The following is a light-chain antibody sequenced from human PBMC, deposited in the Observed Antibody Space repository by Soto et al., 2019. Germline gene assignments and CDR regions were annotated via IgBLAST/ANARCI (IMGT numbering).Light chain of an antibody. Sequence: ETVLTQSPATLSLSPGESATLSCRTSQTVNNYVAWYQQRHGQPPRLLIHDASKRATGVPARFSGSGSGTDFTLTISSLEPEDSAVYYCQQHSNSLTFGGGTKVEIK. CDR3: QQHSNSLT. CDR1: QTVNNY. J-gene: IGKJ4*01. CDR2: DAS. V-gene: IGKV3-11*01.